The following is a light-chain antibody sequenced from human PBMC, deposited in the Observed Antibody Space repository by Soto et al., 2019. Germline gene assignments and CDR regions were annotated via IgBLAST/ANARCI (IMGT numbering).Light chain of an antibody. CDR3: QSYDSSLVAWV. Sequence: QPVLTQPPSVSGAPGQRVTIPCTGSTSNIGAGYDVHWYQQVSGTAPKLLIYANNNRPSGVPDRFSGSKSGTSASLAITGIQAEDEADYFCQSYDSSLVAWVFGGGTKLTVL. CDR1: TSNIGAGYD. CDR2: ANN. J-gene: IGLJ3*02. V-gene: IGLV1-40*01.